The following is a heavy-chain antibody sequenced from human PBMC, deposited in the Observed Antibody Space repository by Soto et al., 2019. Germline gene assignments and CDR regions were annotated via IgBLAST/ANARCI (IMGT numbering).Heavy chain of an antibody. J-gene: IGHJ6*02. CDR1: GFTLSDHY. V-gene: IGHV3-72*01. Sequence: GGSLRLSCAGSGFTLSDHYIDWVRQAPGEGLEWVGRSRDKAQGYSTAYAASVKGRFTTSRDNANNSLYLQMNSLRAEDTAVYFCARGNWNYYYGFDVWGQGXTVTVPS. D-gene: IGHD1-20*01. CDR3: ARGNWNYYYGFDV. CDR2: SRDKAQGYST.